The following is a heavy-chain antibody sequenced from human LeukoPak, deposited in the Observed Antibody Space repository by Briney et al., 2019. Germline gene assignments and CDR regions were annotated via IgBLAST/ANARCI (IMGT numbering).Heavy chain of an antibody. CDR2: MNQDGSEI. Sequence: GGSLRLSCVGSGFTFSRYWLNWVRQAPGKGLEWVANMNQDGSEIYYLDSVKGRFTISRDNAKNSVYLQMNSLRAEDTAVYYCAKTPRYIAARQSHFDYWGQGTLVTVSS. D-gene: IGHD6-6*01. V-gene: IGHV3-7*01. CDR1: GFTFSRYW. J-gene: IGHJ4*02. CDR3: AKTPRYIAARQSHFDY.